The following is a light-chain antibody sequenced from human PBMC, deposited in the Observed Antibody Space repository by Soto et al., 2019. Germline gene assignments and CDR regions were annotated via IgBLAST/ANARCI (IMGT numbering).Light chain of an antibody. CDR3: QQYNNWPQT. Sequence: EVVMTQSPATLSVSPGERATLSCRASQSVSSNLAWYQQHPGQAPRLLIYGASTRATGVPARFSGSGSGTEFTLTISSLQSEDFAVYYCQQYNNWPQTFGQGTKVAIK. CDR2: GAS. V-gene: IGKV3-15*01. CDR1: QSVSSN. J-gene: IGKJ1*01.